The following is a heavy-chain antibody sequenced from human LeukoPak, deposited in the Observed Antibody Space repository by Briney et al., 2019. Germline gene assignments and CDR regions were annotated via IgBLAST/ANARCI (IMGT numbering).Heavy chain of an antibody. CDR3: ARDPYSSSFYHWFDP. CDR2: INPNSGGT. Sequence: GASVKVSCKATSRISWVRQAPGQGLEWMGWINPNSGGTNYAQKFQDRVTMTRDTSTSTAYMELSRLRSDDTAVYYCARDPYSSSFYHWFDPWGQGTLVTVSS. D-gene: IGHD6-13*01. J-gene: IGHJ5*02. V-gene: IGHV1-2*02. CDR1: TSR.